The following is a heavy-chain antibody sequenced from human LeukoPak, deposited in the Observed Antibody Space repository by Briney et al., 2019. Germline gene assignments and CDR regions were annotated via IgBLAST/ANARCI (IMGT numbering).Heavy chain of an antibody. CDR1: GFTFSKAW. CDR3: TTAGTTTTRFVDY. D-gene: IGHD1-26*01. J-gene: IGHJ4*02. CDR2: IISKTDGGTT. V-gene: IGHV3-15*01. Sequence: NPAGSLRLTCAASGFTFSKAWFSWGRKAPGQGLDLVCRIISKTDGGTTNYAAPVNGRFAISRDDSKNTLYLQMNVLKTEDTAVYYCTTAGTTTTRFVDYWGQGTLVTVSS.